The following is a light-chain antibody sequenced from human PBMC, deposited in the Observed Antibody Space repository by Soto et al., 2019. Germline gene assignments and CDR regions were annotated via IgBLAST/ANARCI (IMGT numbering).Light chain of an antibody. CDR1: QGISTW. CDR2: SSS. V-gene: IGKV1-12*01. J-gene: IGKJ3*01. CDR3: QQANSFPLT. Sequence: SVGDRVTIACRASQGISTWVVWYQQKPGTAPKLLIHSSSNLQSGVPSRFSGSGSGTDFTLTISSLQTEDFATYYCQQANSFPLTFGPGTKVDIK.